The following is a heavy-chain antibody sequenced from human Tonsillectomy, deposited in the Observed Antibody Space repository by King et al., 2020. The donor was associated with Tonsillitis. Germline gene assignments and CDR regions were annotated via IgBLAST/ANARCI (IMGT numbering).Heavy chain of an antibody. CDR3: TTDYNWHYPGAFVI. V-gene: IGHV3-15*01. CDR1: GFTVSNAW. J-gene: IGHJ3*02. CDR2: IKSKTDGGTT. Sequence: VQLVESGGGLVKPGGSLRLSCAASGFTVSNAWMSWVRQAPGKGLEWVGRIKSKTDGGTTDYAAPVKGRFTISRDDSENMQYLQMNSLKTEDTAVYYCTTDYNWHYPGAFVIWGQGTMVTVSS. D-gene: IGHD1-7*01.